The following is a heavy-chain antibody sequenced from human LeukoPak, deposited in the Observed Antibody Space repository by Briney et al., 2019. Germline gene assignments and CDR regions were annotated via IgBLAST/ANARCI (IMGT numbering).Heavy chain of an antibody. CDR3: AKEYSRHDAFDI. J-gene: IGHJ3*02. CDR2: ISGSGGST. D-gene: IGHD2-15*01. V-gene: IGHV3-23*01. CDR1: GFTFSNYA. Sequence: PGGSLRLSCAASGFTFSNYAMSWVRQAPGMGLEWVSTISGSGGSTYDADSVKGRFTIPRDNSKNTLYLQMNSLRAEDTALYYCAKEYSRHDAFDIWGQGTMVTVSS.